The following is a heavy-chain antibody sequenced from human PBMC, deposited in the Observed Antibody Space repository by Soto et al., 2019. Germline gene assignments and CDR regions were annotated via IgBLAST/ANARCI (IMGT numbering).Heavy chain of an antibody. Sequence: SETLSLTCTVSGGSISSYYWSWIRQPPGKGLEWIGYIYYSGSTNYNPSLKSRVTISVDTSKNQFSLKLSSVTAADTAVYYCARRTEGIAAAGLEDYYYYYYMDVWGKGTTVTV. CDR3: ARRTEGIAAAGLEDYYYYYYMDV. V-gene: IGHV4-59*08. D-gene: IGHD6-13*01. CDR2: IYYSGST. J-gene: IGHJ6*03. CDR1: GGSISSYY.